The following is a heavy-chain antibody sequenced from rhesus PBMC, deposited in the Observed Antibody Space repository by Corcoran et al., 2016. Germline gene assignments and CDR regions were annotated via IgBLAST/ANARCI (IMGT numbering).Heavy chain of an antibody. D-gene: IGHD3-16*01. CDR3: AGYSGSYYNYGLDS. CDR2: ISNGGGRT. Sequence: EVQLVESGGGLVQPGGSLRLSCAASGFTFSSYGMSWVRQAPGKGLEVVSYISNGGGRTYYADSVKGRFTISRENSKKTLSLQMNSLRAEDTAVYYCAGYSGSYYNYGLDSWGQGVVVTVSS. J-gene: IGHJ6*01. CDR1: GFTFSSYG. V-gene: IGHV3S5*01.